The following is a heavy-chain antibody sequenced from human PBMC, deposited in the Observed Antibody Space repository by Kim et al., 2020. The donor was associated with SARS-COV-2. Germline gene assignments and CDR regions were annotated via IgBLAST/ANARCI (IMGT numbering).Heavy chain of an antibody. J-gene: IGHJ4*02. D-gene: IGHD3-10*01. CDR3: ARDLGYRGVIFPFGY. Sequence: DSVKGRFTISRDNAKNSLYLQMNSLRAEDTAVYYCARDLGYRGVIFPFGYWGQGTLVTVSS. V-gene: IGHV3-11*04.